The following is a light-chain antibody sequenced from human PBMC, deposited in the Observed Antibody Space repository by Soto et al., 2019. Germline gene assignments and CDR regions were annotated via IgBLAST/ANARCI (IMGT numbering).Light chain of an antibody. J-gene: IGKJ5*01. CDR2: GAS. V-gene: IGKV3-15*01. CDR1: QSVNIY. Sequence: EIVMTQSPATLSVSPGGRATLSCRASQSVNIYLAWYQQKPGQAPRLLISGASTRATGVPARFSGSGSGTEFTLTITSLQSEDSALYYCHQYDRWPPVTFGQGTRLDIK. CDR3: HQYDRWPPVT.